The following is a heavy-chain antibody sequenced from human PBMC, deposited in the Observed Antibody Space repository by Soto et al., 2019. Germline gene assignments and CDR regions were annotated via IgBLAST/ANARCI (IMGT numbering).Heavy chain of an antibody. CDR2: INHSGST. J-gene: IGHJ6*02. CDR3: ARGRRAAAGRSYYYYGMDV. CDR1: GGSFSGYY. V-gene: IGHV4-34*01. D-gene: IGHD6-13*01. Sequence: SETLSLTCAVYGGSFSGYYWSWIRQPPWKGLEWIGEINHSGSTNYNPSLKSRVTISVDTSKNQFSLKLSSVTAADTAVYYCARGRRAAAGRSYYYYGMDVWGQGTTVTVSS.